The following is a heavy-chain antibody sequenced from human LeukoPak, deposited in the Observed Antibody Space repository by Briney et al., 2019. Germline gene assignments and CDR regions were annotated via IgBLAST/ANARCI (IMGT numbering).Heavy chain of an antibody. CDR2: INPNSGGT. CDR3: ARDWGSVVGFESGDYYGMDV. D-gene: IGHD2-15*01. CDR1: GYTFTGYY. V-gene: IGHV1-2*02. J-gene: IGHJ6*02. Sequence: ASVKVSCKASGYTFTGYYMHWVRQAPGQGLEWMGWINPNSGGTNYAQKFQGRVTMTRDTSISTAYMELSRLRSDDTAVYYCARDWGSVVGFESGDYYGMDVWGQGTTVTVSS.